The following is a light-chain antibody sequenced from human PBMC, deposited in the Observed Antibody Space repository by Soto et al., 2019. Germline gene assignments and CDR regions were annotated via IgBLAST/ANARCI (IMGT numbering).Light chain of an antibody. CDR1: QSVSSSY. CDR3: QQYGSSPLYT. V-gene: IGKV3-20*01. J-gene: IGKJ2*01. Sequence: EIVLTQSPGTLSLSPGERATLSCRASQSVSSSYLAWYQQKPGQAPSLLMYGASSRATGIPDRFSGSGSGTDFTLTISRLEPEDFAVYYCQQYGSSPLYTFGQGTKLEIK. CDR2: GAS.